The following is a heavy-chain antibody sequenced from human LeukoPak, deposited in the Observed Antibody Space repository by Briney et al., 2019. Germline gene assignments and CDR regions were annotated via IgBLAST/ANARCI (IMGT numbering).Heavy chain of an antibody. CDR1: GGTFSSYG. CDR2: IIPIFGTA. V-gene: IGHV1-69*13. CDR3: ATDGSAMVEANYFDY. Sequence: GASVKVSCKASGGTFSSYGISWVRQAPGQGLEWMGGIIPIFGTANYAQKFQGRVTITADESTSTAYMELRSLRSEDTAVYYCATDGSAMVEANYFDYWGQGTLVTVSS. D-gene: IGHD5-18*01. J-gene: IGHJ4*02.